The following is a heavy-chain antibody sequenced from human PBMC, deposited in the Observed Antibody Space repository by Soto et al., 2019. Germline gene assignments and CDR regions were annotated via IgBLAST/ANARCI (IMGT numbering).Heavy chain of an antibody. CDR2: VYYSGKT. D-gene: IGHD3-10*01. J-gene: IGHJ6*03. V-gene: IGHV4-59*12. CDR3: ARGARFGDRRYMDV. CDR1: GGSISSFY. Sequence: SETLSLTCTVSGGSISSFYWFWIRQSPGRGLEWIGYVYYSGKTNYNPSLESRVTISVDTSENQFSLKLNSVTAADTAVYYCARGARFGDRRYMDVWGKGTTVTAP.